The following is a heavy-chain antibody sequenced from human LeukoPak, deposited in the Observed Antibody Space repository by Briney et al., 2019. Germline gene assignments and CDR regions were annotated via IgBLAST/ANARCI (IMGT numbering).Heavy chain of an antibody. V-gene: IGHV3-23*01. J-gene: IGHJ4*02. CDR2: INGRGGST. CDR1: GFTFSNYA. Sequence: PGGSLRLSCAASGFTFSNYAMSWVRQAPGKGLEWVSSINGRGGSTYYADSVKGRFTISRDNSKNTLYMRMSSLRAEDTAVYYCAKRRYDSSGHFDSWGQGTLVTVSS. CDR3: AKRRYDSSGHFDS. D-gene: IGHD3-22*01.